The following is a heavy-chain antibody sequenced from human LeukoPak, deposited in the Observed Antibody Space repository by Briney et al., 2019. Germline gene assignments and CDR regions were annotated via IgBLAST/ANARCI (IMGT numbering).Heavy chain of an antibody. Sequence: ASVKVSCKASGYTFTGYYMHWVRQAPVQGLEWMGWINPNSGGTNYAQKFQGRVTMTRDTSISTAYMELSRLRSDDTAVYYCARVSVQYYYGSGSYYNVYFDYWGQGTLVTVSS. D-gene: IGHD3-10*01. CDR2: INPNSGGT. J-gene: IGHJ4*02. V-gene: IGHV1-2*02. CDR3: ARVSVQYYYGSGSYYNVYFDY. CDR1: GYTFTGYY.